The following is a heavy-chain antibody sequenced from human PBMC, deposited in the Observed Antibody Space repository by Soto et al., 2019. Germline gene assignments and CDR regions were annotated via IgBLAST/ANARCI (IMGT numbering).Heavy chain of an antibody. J-gene: IGHJ4*01. CDR2: ISDASRAI. CDR3: ATRQLGSYTIFDC. CDR1: RFTLRSYS. Sequence: HPSRSLRLSCAASRFTLRSYSRNLVRQAPGKGLEWISYISDASRAIYYTDSVKGRFTISREDAKNALYLQMYGLRDEDTAVYYCATRQLGSYTIFDCW. D-gene: IGHD1-26*01. V-gene: IGHV3-48*02.